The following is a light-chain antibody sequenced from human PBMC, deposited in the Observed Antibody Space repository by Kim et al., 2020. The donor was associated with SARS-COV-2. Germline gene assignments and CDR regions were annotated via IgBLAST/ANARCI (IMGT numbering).Light chain of an antibody. CDR2: DNN. V-gene: IGLV1-40*01. CDR3: QSYGRRLSGSV. J-gene: IGLJ3*02. Sequence: RVTISCTGGTSSIGAGHDVHWYQVLPGRAARLLIYDNNNQPSAVPDRFSGSKSGASASLAINGLQAEDEADYYCQSYGRRLSGSVFGGGTKLTVL. CDR1: TSSIGAGHD.